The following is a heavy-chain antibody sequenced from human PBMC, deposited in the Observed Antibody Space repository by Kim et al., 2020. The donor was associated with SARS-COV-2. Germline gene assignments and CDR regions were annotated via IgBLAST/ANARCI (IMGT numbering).Heavy chain of an antibody. Sequence: GGSLRLSCAASGFTFSSYAMSWVRQAPGKGLEWVSAISGSGGSTYYADSVKGRFTISRDNSKNTLYLQMNSLRAEDTAVYYCAKAGRAVRGAPYGMDVWGQGTTVTVSS. CDR3: AKAGRAVRGAPYGMDV. CDR1: GFTFSSYA. J-gene: IGHJ6*02. CDR2: ISGSGGST. V-gene: IGHV3-23*01. D-gene: IGHD3-10*01.